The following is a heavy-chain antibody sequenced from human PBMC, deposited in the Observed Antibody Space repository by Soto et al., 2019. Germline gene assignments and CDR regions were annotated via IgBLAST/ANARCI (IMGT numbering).Heavy chain of an antibody. Sequence: GGSLRLSSAASGFTFSSYAMSWVRQAPGKGLEWVSAISGSGGSTYYADSVKGRFTISRDNSKNTLYLQMNSLRAEDTAVYYCAKGSRGYPLSYYYYGMDVWGQGTTVTVSS. J-gene: IGHJ6*02. V-gene: IGHV3-23*01. D-gene: IGHD5-18*01. CDR2: ISGSGGST. CDR1: GFTFSSYA. CDR3: AKGSRGYPLSYYYYGMDV.